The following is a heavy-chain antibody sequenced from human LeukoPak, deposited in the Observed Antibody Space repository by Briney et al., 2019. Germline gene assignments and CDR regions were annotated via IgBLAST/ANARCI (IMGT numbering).Heavy chain of an antibody. D-gene: IGHD6-19*01. Sequence: ASVTVSCKASGYTFTDYYIHWVRQAPGQGLEWMGWINPNSGGTNYAQKFQGRVTMTKDTSISTAYMELSRLRSDDTAVYFCARAIAVVDYWGQGTLVTVSS. CDR2: INPNSGGT. CDR1: GYTFTDYY. J-gene: IGHJ4*02. CDR3: ARAIAVVDY. V-gene: IGHV1-2*02.